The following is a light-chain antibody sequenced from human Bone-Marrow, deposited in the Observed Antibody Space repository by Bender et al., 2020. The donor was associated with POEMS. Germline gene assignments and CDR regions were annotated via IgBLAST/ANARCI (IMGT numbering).Light chain of an antibody. J-gene: IGLJ3*02. V-gene: IGLV1-40*01. CDR1: SSNTGSGYD. Sequence: QSVLTQPPSVSGAPGQRVTISCTVSSSNTGSGYDINWYQHLPGTAPKLLIYGYNNRPSGVPDRFSGFKSGTSASLAITGLQAEDEGDYYCQSYDNSLGGWVFGGGTKLTVL. CDR3: QSYDNSLGGWV. CDR2: GYN.